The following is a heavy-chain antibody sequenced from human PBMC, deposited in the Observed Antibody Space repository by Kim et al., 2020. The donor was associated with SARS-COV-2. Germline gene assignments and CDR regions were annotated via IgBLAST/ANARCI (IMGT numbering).Heavy chain of an antibody. CDR3: ARHLNYVDTALYYFDY. Sequence: SETLSLTCTVSGCSISSSSYYWGWIRQPPGKGLEWIGSIYCSGSTYYNPSLKSRVTISVDTSKNQFSLKLSSVTAADTAVYYCARHLNYVDTALYYFDYWGQGTLVTVSS. D-gene: IGHD5-18*01. CDR2: IYCSGST. J-gene: IGHJ4*02. V-gene: IGHV4-39*01. CDR1: GCSISSSSYY.